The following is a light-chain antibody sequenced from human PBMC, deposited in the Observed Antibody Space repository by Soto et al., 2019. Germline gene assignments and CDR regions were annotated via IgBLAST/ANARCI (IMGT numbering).Light chain of an antibody. CDR3: QQYKSYSPRT. Sequence: DIQMTQSPSTLSGSVGDRVTITCRASQSISSWLAWYQQKTGKDPDLLLSDAPRLESGVPSRFSGGGSGTEFTLTISDLQPDDFATYYCQQYKSYSPRTFGQGTKVDIK. J-gene: IGKJ1*01. CDR1: QSISSW. V-gene: IGKV1-5*01. CDR2: DAP.